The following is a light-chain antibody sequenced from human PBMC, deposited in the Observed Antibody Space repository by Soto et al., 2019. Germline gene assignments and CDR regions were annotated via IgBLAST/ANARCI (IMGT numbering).Light chain of an antibody. Sequence: EIVLTQAPGTLSLSPWERSFFSCMASQTVSSGSLAWYQQNVGQAPRLLISGASTRATGIPDRFSGSGSGTDFTLTIDRLEPEDFAVYYCHQYYSSPTTFGGGTKVDIK. J-gene: IGKJ4*01. V-gene: IGKV3-20*01. CDR1: QTVSSGS. CDR3: HQYYSSPTT. CDR2: GAS.